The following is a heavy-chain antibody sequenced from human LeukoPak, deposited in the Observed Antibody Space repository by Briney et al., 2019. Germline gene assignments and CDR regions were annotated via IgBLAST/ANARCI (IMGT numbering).Heavy chain of an antibody. D-gene: IGHD1-26*01. CDR1: GFAFSTYS. CDR2: ISSSSTYI. Sequence: GGSLRLSCAASGFAFSTYSMNWVRQAPGKGLEWVSSISSSSTYIYYADSVKGRVTISRDNAKNSLYLQMNSLRAEDTAVYYCPRVLSGCETTRCELDYWGQGTLVTVSS. V-gene: IGHV3-21*01. J-gene: IGHJ4*02. CDR3: PRVLSGCETTRCELDY.